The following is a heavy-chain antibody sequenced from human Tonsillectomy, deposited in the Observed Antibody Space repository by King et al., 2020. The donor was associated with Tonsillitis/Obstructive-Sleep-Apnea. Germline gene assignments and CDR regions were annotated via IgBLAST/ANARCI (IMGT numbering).Heavy chain of an antibody. CDR2: IYYSGST. CDR1: GGSISSSSYY. CDR3: ARKPDYYYYGMDV. Sequence: QLQESGPGLVKPSETLSLTCTVSGGSISSSSYYWGWIRQPPGKGLEWIGSIYYSGSTYYNPSLKSRVTISVDTSKNQFSLKLSSVTAADTAVYYYARKPDYYYYGMDVWGQGTTVTVSS. V-gene: IGHV4-39*07. J-gene: IGHJ6*02.